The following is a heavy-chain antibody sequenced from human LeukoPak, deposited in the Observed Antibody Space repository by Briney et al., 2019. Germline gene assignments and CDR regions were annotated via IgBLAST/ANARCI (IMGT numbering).Heavy chain of an antibody. D-gene: IGHD2-2*01. V-gene: IGHV3-7*01. J-gene: IGHJ4*02. CDR1: GFTLSSYW. CDR3: ARSTTDVALSSSSSYFDY. CDR2: MKQDGSEK. Sequence: GGSLRLSCAAYGFTLSSYWMSWVRQAPGKGLKWVANMKQDGSEKYYVVSVKGRFAISRDYAKNSVYLQMNSLRAEDTAVYYCARSTTDVALSSSSSYFDYWGQGILVTVSS.